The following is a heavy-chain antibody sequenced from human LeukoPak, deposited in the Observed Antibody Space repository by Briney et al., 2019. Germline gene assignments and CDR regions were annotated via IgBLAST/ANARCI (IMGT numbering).Heavy chain of an antibody. D-gene: IGHD6-19*01. Sequence: QVQLQESGPGLVKPSETLSLTCTVPVDSIRSYDWSWIRLSPGEGLAWIGYISYSGSTNYNPSLKSRVTISVDTSKNQFSLKLRSVTAADTAVYYCARVGWQWLVQAFDIWGQGTMVTVSS. CDR3: ARVGWQWLVQAFDI. CDR1: VDSIRSYD. J-gene: IGHJ3*02. CDR2: ISYSGST. V-gene: IGHV4-59*12.